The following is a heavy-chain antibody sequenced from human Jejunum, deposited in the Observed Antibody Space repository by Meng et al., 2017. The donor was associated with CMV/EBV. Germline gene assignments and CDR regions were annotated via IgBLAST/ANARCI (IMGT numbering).Heavy chain of an antibody. Sequence: ASGYTFTGYYIPWVRQAPGQGLEWMGRVDPTNGGTHYAQTFQGRVTMTTDTSISTAYMELRRLRSDDTAMYYCTRYYYYDRNGYFYYWGQGTLVTVSS. CDR1: GYTFTGYY. CDR2: VDPTNGGT. D-gene: IGHD3-22*01. V-gene: IGHV1-2*06. J-gene: IGHJ4*02. CDR3: TRYYYYDRNGYFYY.